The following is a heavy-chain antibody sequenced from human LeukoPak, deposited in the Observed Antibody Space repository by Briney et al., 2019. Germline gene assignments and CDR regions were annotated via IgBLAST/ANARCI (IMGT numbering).Heavy chain of an antibody. CDR2: IWYDGTNK. CDR3: ATARNNYEDSGHSTLDY. D-gene: IGHD3-22*01. Sequence: GRSLRLSCAASGFSFSDYGMHWVRQAPGKGLEWVASIWYDGTNKYYADSVKGRFTISRDNSKDTLYLQMNSLRAEDTAVYYCATARNNYEDSGHSTLDYWGQGTLVTVSS. J-gene: IGHJ4*02. V-gene: IGHV3-33*08. CDR1: GFSFSDYG.